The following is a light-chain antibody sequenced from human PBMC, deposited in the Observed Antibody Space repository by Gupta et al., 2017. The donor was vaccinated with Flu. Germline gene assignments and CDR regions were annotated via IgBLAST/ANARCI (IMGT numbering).Light chain of an antibody. J-gene: IGLJ3*02. CDR1: SSDIGGYNL. V-gene: IGLV2-23*01. CDR3: YSYAGRGTLV. CDR2: EGT. Sequence: QSALTQPASVSGSPGQSITISCTGSSSDIGGYNLVSWYQQLPGKAPKLVIYEGTNRPSGVSDRFSGSKSGNTASLTISGLQAEDETDYYCYSYAGRGTLVFGGGTRVTVL.